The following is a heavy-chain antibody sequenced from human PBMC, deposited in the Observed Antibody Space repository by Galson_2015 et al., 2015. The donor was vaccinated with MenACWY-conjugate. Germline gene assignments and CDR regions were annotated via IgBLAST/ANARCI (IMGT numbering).Heavy chain of an antibody. CDR1: GDSISSANYY. Sequence: SETLSLTCTVSGDSISSANYYWTWVRQPSGRGLEWIASINYSGRTFYNPFLMSRVSISVDMSKSQYSLKLTSVTAADTAVYFCARRTPELNWFDPWGQGTLVTVSS. J-gene: IGHJ5*02. V-gene: IGHV4-39*01. CDR2: INYSGRT. D-gene: IGHD1-26*01. CDR3: ARRTPELNWFDP.